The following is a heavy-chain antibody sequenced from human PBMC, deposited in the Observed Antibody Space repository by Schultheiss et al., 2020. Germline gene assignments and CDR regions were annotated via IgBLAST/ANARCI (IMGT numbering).Heavy chain of an antibody. CDR2: IYTSGST. D-gene: IGHD1-7*01. CDR3: ARTLITGTTRLGVGNWFDP. Sequence: SETLSLTCTVSGGSISSYYRSWIRQPAGKGLEWIGRIYTSGSTNYNPSLKSRVTMSVDTSKNQFSLKLSSVTAADTAVYYCARTLITGTTRLGVGNWFDPWGQGTLVTVSS. J-gene: IGHJ5*02. V-gene: IGHV4-4*07. CDR1: GGSISSYY.